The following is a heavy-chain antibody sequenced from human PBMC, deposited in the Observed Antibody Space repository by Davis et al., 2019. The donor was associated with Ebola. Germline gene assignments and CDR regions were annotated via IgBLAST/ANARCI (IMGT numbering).Heavy chain of an antibody. CDR1: GFTFSSYS. Sequence: PGGSLRLSCAASGFTFSSYSMNWVRQAPGKGLEWVSYISSSSSTIYYADSVKGRFTISRDNAKNSLYLQMNSLRDEDTAVYYCARAREPYYYYGMDVWGQGTTVTVSS. D-gene: IGHD1-14*01. CDR3: ARAREPYYYYGMDV. CDR2: ISSSSSTI. V-gene: IGHV3-48*02. J-gene: IGHJ6*02.